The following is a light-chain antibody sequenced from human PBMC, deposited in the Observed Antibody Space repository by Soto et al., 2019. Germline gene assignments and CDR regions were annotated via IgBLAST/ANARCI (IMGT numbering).Light chain of an antibody. J-gene: IGLJ7*01. CDR3: HSYDSSLSGSV. CDR1: SSNIGAGYD. V-gene: IGLV1-40*01. CDR2: NNI. Sequence: QSVLTQPPSLSGAPGQRVTISCTGSSSNIGAGYDVHWYQQLPGTAPKLLIYNNILRPSGVPDRFSGSKSGTSASLAITGLRAEDQADYYCHSYDSSLSGSVFGGGTQRTV.